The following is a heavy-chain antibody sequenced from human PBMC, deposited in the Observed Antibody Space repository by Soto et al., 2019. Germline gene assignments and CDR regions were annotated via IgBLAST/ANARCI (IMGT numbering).Heavy chain of an antibody. CDR3: TTGLRGFDY. CDR2: IKSNPEGGTT. CDR1: GLTFTYAW. J-gene: IGHJ4*02. D-gene: IGHD2-15*01. Sequence: EVRLVESGGGLVKPGGSLRLSCAASGLTFTYAWMTWVRQAPGKGLEWVGRIKSNPEGGTTDYAAPVKGRFTISRDDSKNMLYLQMNSLKTADTAVYYCTTGLRGFDYWGQGALVTISS. V-gene: IGHV3-15*05.